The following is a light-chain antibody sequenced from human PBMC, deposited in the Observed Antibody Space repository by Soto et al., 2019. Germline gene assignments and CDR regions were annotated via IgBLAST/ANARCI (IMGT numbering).Light chain of an antibody. CDR1: QPISSHNY. CDR3: QQDDNSPLT. J-gene: IGKJ4*01. V-gene: IGKV3-20*01. Sequence: EIVLTQSPGTLSLSPGERATLSCRASQPISSHNYLAWYQQKPGQAPRVLIYGASRRATGISDRFSGSGSGTDFTLTISRLEPEDFAVYYCQQDDNSPLTFGGGTKVEIK. CDR2: GAS.